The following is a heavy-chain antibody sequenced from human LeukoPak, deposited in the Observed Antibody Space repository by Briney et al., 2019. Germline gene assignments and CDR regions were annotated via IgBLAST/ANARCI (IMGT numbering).Heavy chain of an antibody. J-gene: IGHJ4*02. D-gene: IGHD3-16*01. CDR1: GGSISSSSYY. V-gene: IGHV4-39*01. CDR2: IYYSGST. CDR3: ARRSMITFGGVDY. Sequence: PSETLSLTCTVSGGSISSSSYYWGWIRQPPGKGLEWIGSIYYSGSTYYNPSLKSQVTISVDTSKNQFSLKLSSVTAADTAVYYCARRSMITFGGVDYWGQGTLVTVSP.